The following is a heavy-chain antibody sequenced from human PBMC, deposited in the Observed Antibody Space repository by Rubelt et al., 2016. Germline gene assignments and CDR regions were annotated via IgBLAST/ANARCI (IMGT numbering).Heavy chain of an antibody. D-gene: IGHD5-24*01. CDR3: AHKKMAAYYFDY. V-gene: IGHV2-5*02. Sequence: QITLKESGPTLVKPTQTLTLTCTFSGFSLSTNGVAVGWIRQPPGKALEWLALIYWDDDKPSSSSLKNRLTITKDTSKNQVVLTVTNSDPVDTATYYCAHKKMAAYYFDYWGQGTLVAVSS. CDR2: IYWDDDK. CDR1: GFSLSTNGVA. J-gene: IGHJ4*02.